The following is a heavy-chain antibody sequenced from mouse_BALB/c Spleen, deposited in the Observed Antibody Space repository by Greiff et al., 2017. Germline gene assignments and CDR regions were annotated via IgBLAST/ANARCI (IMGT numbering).Heavy chain of an antibody. CDR3: ARGPAYYGNAWFAY. Sequence: VQLQQSGPELVKPGASVKIPCKASGYTFTDYNMDWVEQSHGKSLEWIGDINPNNGGTIYNQKFKGKATLTVDKSSSTAYMELRSLTSEDTAVYYCARGPAYYGNAWFAYWGQGTLVTVSA. J-gene: IGHJ3*01. V-gene: IGHV1-18*01. CDR1: GYTFTDYN. CDR2: INPNNGGT. D-gene: IGHD2-10*01.